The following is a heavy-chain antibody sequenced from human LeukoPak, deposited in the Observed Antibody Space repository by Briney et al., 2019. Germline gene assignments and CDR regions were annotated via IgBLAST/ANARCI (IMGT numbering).Heavy chain of an antibody. CDR2: VSFDGTND. J-gene: IGHJ4*02. CDR3: AREGEWGYYFDY. Sequence: GGSLRLSCVVSGFTFSSYVVQWVRQAPGKGLEWVAVVSFDGTNDHYTDSVKGRFTISRDNSKNTLYLQMNRLRSEDTAVYYCAREGEWGYYFDYWGQGTLVTVSS. D-gene: IGHD3-16*01. V-gene: IGHV3-30-3*01. CDR1: GFTFSSYV.